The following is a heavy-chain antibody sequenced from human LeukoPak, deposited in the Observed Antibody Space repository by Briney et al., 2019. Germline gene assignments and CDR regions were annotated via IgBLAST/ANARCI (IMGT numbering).Heavy chain of an antibody. Sequence: GGSLRLSCAASGFTFSSYSMNWVRQAPGKGLEWVSYISSSSSTIYYADSVKGRFTISRDNAKNSLYLQMNSLRDEDTAVYYCAREREEYDFWSGYESSMDVWGQGTTVTVSS. CDR1: GFTFSSYS. V-gene: IGHV3-48*02. D-gene: IGHD3-3*01. J-gene: IGHJ6*02. CDR2: ISSSSSTI. CDR3: AREREEYDFWSGYESSMDV.